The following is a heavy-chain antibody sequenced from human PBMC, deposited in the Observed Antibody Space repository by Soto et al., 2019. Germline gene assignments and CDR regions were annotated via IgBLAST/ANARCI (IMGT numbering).Heavy chain of an antibody. Sequence: SGPTLVNPTQTLTLTCTFSGFSLSTSGMCVSWIRQPPGKALEWLALIDWDDDKYYSTSLKTRLTISKDTSKNQVVLTMTNMDPVDTATYYCARSHFDWFKQKYYFDYWGQGTLVTVSS. V-gene: IGHV2-70*01. CDR3: ARSHFDWFKQKYYFDY. D-gene: IGHD3-9*01. CDR2: IDWDDDK. J-gene: IGHJ4*02. CDR1: GFSLSTSGMC.